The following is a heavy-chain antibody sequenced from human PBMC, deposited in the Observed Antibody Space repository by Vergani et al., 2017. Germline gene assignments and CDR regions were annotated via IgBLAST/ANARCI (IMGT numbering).Heavy chain of an antibody. D-gene: IGHD3-9*01. V-gene: IGHV4-59*13. CDR1: GGSFNTYY. CDR2: IYYTGST. J-gene: IGHJ6*02. Sequence: QVQLEESGPGLVQPSETLSLTCTVSGGSFNTYYWSWIRQSPGKGLEWIGYIYYTGSTNYNPSLNSRVTMSVETSKNQFSLKLRSVTAADTAVYFCARVMYRDEASTGYLLEGMDICGQGTTVT. CDR3: ARVMYRDEASTGYLLEGMDI.